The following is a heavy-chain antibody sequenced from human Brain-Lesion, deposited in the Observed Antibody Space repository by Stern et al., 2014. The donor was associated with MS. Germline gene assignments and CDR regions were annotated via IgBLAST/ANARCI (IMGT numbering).Heavy chain of an antibody. V-gene: IGHV3-30*18. CDR2: ISYDGSNK. Sequence: VQLVESGGGVVQPGRPLRLSCAASGFTFSSFGMHWVRQAPGKGLEWVAGISYDGSNKYYADSVKGRFTISRDNSKNTLYMQMNSLRAEDTAVYYCAKDRQWLTYFFDYWGQGSLVTVSS. CDR3: AKDRQWLTYFFDY. J-gene: IGHJ4*02. CDR1: GFTFSSFG. D-gene: IGHD3-22*01.